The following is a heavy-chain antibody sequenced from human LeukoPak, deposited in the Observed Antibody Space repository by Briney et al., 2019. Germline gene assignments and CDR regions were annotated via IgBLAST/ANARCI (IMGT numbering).Heavy chain of an antibody. D-gene: IGHD1-26*01. CDR3: ATQPPGYFPYMDV. V-gene: IGHV1-58*02. CDR1: GITFSTSS. CDR2: VVVGSGKT. J-gene: IGHJ6*03. Sequence: SVKVSCKASGITFSTSSIQWVRQARGQRLEWIGWVVVGSGKTKYAQKFQERVTITTDMSTSTVYMDLRALRYDDTAVYFCATQPPGYFPYMDVWGKGTTITVSS.